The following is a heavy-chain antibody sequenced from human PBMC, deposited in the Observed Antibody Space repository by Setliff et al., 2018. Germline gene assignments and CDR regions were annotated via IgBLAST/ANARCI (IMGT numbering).Heavy chain of an antibody. CDR2: ISWNSGSI. V-gene: IGHV3-9*03. D-gene: IGHD6-19*01. J-gene: IGHJ3*02. Sequence: GGSLRLSCAASGFTFDDYAMHWVRQAPGKGLEWVSGISWNSGSIGYADSVKGRFTISRDNAKNSLYLQMNSLRAEDMALYYCAKGAGGWYDFDAFDIWGQGTMVTVSS. CDR3: AKGAGGWYDFDAFDI. CDR1: GFTFDDYA.